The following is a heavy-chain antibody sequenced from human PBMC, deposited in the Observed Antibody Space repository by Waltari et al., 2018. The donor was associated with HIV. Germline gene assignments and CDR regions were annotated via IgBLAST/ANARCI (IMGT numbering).Heavy chain of an antibody. CDR3: ARGPGYSYGPRDRRYYGMDV. D-gene: IGHD5-18*01. J-gene: IGHJ6*02. CDR1: GGSFSGYY. V-gene: IGHV4-34*01. Sequence: QVQLQQWGAGLLKPSETLSLTCAVYGGSFSGYYWSWIRQPPGKGREWIGEINHSGSTNYNPSLKRRVTISVDTSKIQFSLKLSSVTAADTAVYYCARGPGYSYGPRDRRYYGMDVWGQGTTVTVSS. CDR2: INHSGST.